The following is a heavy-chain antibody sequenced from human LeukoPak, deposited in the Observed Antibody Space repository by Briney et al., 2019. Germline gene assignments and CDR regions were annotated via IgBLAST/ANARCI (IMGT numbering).Heavy chain of an antibody. J-gene: IGHJ3*02. CDR2: ISGSGGST. D-gene: IGHD6-19*01. V-gene: IGHV3-23*01. CDR1: GFTFSSYA. CDR3: ATTAPSGWPVDDAFDI. Sequence: PGGSLRLSCAASGFTFSSYAMSWVRQAPGKGLEWVSAISGSGGSTYYADSVKGRFTISRDNSKNTLYLQMNSLRAEDTAVYYCATTAPSGWPVDDAFDIWGQGTMVTVSS.